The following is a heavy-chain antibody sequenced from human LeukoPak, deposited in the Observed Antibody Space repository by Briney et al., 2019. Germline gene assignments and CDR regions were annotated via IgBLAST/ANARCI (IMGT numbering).Heavy chain of an antibody. CDR1: GFTFSNYA. J-gene: IGHJ3*02. D-gene: IGHD6-13*01. CDR3: ATTSSWYAFDI. CDR2: ITTSSGTI. V-gene: IGHV3-48*04. Sequence: PGGSLRLSCAASGFTFSNYAMNWVRQAPGKGLEWLSYITTSSGTIYYANSVKGRFTISRDNAKNSLYLQMSSLRAEDTAVYYCATTSSWYAFDIWGQGTRVTVSS.